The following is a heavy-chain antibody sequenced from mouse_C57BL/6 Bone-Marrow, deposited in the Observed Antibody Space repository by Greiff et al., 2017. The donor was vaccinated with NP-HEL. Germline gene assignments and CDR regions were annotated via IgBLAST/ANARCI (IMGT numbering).Heavy chain of an antibody. Sequence: EVQLVESGGDLVKPGGSLKLSCAASGFTFSSYGMSWVRQTPDKRLEWVATISSGGSYTYYPDSVKGRFTISRDNAKNTLYLQMSSLKSEDTAMYDCARTAQATSYAMDYWGQGTSVTVSS. CDR1: GFTFSSYG. D-gene: IGHD3-2*02. V-gene: IGHV5-6*01. CDR2: ISSGGSYT. CDR3: ARTAQATSYAMDY. J-gene: IGHJ4*01.